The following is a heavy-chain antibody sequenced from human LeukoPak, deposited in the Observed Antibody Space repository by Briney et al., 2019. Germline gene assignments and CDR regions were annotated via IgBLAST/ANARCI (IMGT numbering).Heavy chain of an antibody. CDR3: AKGKTFYYDNDY. V-gene: IGHV3-48*01. D-gene: IGHD3-9*01. Sequence: PGGSLRLSCAASGFSFSTYSMTWVRQAPGKGLEWVSYISSSSSTIYYADSVKGRFTISRDNSKNTLYLQMDTLRAEDTAVYYCAKGKTFYYDNDYWGQGTLVTVSS. J-gene: IGHJ4*02. CDR2: ISSSSSTI. CDR1: GFSFSTYS.